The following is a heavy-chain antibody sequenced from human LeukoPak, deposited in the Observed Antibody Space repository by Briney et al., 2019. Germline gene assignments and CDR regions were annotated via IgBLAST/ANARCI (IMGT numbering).Heavy chain of an antibody. CDR1: GGTFSSYA. CDR2: IIPIFGTA. D-gene: IGHD2-15*01. J-gene: IGHJ4*02. CDR3: ARDPGGYCSGGSCFVPYYFDY. V-gene: IGHV1-69*05. Sequence: SVKVSCKASGGTFSSYAISWVRQAPGQGLEWMGRIIPIFGTANYAQKFQGRVTIPTDESTSTAYMELSSLRSEDTAVYYCARDPGGYCSGGSCFVPYYFDYWGQGTVVSVSS.